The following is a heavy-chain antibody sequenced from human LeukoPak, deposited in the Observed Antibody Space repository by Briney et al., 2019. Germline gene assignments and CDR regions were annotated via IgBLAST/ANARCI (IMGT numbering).Heavy chain of an antibody. Sequence: ASVKVSCKTSGYAFTDYFMHWVRQAPGQGPEWMGLINPNFGGTAYAHKFQDRVTMTRDTSISTVYMELTSLTSDDTAVYYCARGSQGFDYRGQGTLVTVSS. CDR1: GYAFTDYF. CDR3: ARGSQGFDY. CDR2: INPNFGGT. J-gene: IGHJ4*02. V-gene: IGHV1-2*02.